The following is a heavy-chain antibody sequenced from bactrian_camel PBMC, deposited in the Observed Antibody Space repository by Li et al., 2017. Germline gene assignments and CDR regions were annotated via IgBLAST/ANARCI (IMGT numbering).Heavy chain of an antibody. V-gene: IGHV3S6*01. J-gene: IGHJ4*01. Sequence: HVQLVESGGGLVQPGGSLRLSCAASGFTFSSYWMYWVRQAPGKGLEWVSSIRDYGSNAYYTDSVKGRFTISRDNAKNTVCLQMNSLKSEDSALYYCATVAGTFDSDYARARAYVYWGQGTQVTVS. D-gene: IGHD4*01. CDR1: GFTFSSYW. CDR2: IRDYGSNA. CDR3: ATVAGTFDSDYARARAYVY.